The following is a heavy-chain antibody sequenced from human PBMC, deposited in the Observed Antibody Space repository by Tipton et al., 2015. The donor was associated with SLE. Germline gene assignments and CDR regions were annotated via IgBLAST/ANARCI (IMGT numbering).Heavy chain of an antibody. CDR1: GGSFSGYY. D-gene: IGHD3-3*01. Sequence: TLSLTCAVYGGSFSGYYWSWIRQPPGKGLEWIGEINHSGSTNYNPSLKSRVTMSVDTSKNQLSLKLSSLTAADTAIYYCARATIFGVVIGWFDPWGQGTLVTVSS. J-gene: IGHJ5*02. V-gene: IGHV4-34*01. CDR2: INHSGST. CDR3: ARATIFGVVIGWFDP.